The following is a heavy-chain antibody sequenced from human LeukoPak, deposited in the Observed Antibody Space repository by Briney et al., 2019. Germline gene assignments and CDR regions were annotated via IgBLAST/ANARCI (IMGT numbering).Heavy chain of an antibody. Sequence: GGSLRLSCVASGFTFSSNGMHWVRQAPGKGLEWVAFLRYDESDKYYADSVKGRFTISRDTSKNTLYLQMNSLRAEDTAVYYCVKDHPVLHWWGQGTLVTVPS. CDR3: VKDHPVLHW. CDR1: GFTFSSNG. D-gene: IGHD3/OR15-3a*01. V-gene: IGHV3-30*02. CDR2: LRYDESDK. J-gene: IGHJ4*02.